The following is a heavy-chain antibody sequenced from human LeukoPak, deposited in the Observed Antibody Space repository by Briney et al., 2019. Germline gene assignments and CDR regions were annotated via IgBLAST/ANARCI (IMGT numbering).Heavy chain of an antibody. J-gene: IGHJ4*02. CDR1: GLTFSSYA. CDR2: ISGSGGST. V-gene: IGHV3-23*01. D-gene: IGHD4-17*01. CDR3: TSQIRKRLTTVTPPDY. Sequence: GGSLRLSCAASGLTFSSYAMSWVRQAPGKGLEWVSAISGSGGSTYYADSVKGRFTISRDNSKNTLYLQMNSLRAEDTAVYYCTSQIRKRLTTVTPPDYWGQGTLVTVSS.